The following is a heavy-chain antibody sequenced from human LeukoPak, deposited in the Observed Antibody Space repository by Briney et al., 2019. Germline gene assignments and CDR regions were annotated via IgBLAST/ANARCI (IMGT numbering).Heavy chain of an antibody. V-gene: IGHV1-18*01. CDR2: INAHNGYT. Sequence: ASVKVSCKASGYTFTSYGITWVRQAPGQGLEWMGWINAHNGYTNYTQSLQGRVSMTTDTSTTTAYMDLRSLSSDDTAVYYCARVITGALDVWGQGTMVTVSS. D-gene: IGHD3-16*01. CDR1: GYTFTSYG. J-gene: IGHJ3*01. CDR3: ARVITGALDV.